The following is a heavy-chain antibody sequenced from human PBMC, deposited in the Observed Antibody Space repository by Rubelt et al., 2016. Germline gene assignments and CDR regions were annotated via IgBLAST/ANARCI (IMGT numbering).Heavy chain of an antibody. Sequence: PGGSLRLSCGASGLTVRSNYMSWVRQAPGKGLEWVSMINSAGDTYYADAVKGRFVISRDNSKNTLYLQMSSLRAEDTAVYYCARDLTPGAPDYFDNWGQGTLVTVSS. V-gene: IGHV3-66*01. D-gene: IGHD1-26*01. CDR2: INSAGDT. CDR1: GLTVRSNY. CDR3: ARDLTPGAPDYFDN. J-gene: IGHJ4*02.